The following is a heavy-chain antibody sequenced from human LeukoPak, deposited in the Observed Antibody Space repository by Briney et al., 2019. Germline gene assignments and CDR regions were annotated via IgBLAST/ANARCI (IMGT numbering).Heavy chain of an antibody. Sequence: GGSLRLSCAVSGFTFNSYAMHWVRQAPGKGLEWVAVISYDGSNKYYAESVKGRFTISRDNSKNTLFLQMNSLRTEDTAVYYCARCTTGMTFGSLRGIKKSREIDYWGQGTLVTVSS. V-gene: IGHV3-30*04. CDR1: GFTFNSYA. J-gene: IGHJ4*02. CDR2: ISYDGSNK. CDR3: ARCTTGMTFGSLRGIKKSREIDY. D-gene: IGHD1-1*01.